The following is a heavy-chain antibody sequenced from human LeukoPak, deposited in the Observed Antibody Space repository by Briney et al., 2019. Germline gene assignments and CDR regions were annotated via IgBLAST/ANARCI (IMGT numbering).Heavy chain of an antibody. Sequence: PSETLSLTCAVYGGSFSGYYWSWIRQPPGKGLEWIGEINHSGSTNYNPSLKSRVTISVDTSKNQFSLKLSSVTAADTAVYYCARGHKLPRYAFDIWGQGTMVTVSS. CDR3: ARGHKLPRYAFDI. J-gene: IGHJ3*02. CDR1: GGSFSGYY. D-gene: IGHD2-15*01. CDR2: INHSGST. V-gene: IGHV4-34*01.